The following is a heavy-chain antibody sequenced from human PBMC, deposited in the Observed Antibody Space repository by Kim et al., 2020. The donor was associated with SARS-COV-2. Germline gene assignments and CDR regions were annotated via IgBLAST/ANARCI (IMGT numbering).Heavy chain of an antibody. CDR2: ISAYNGNT. CDR3: ARGEDGSGNYRGAYYYGMDV. D-gene: IGHD3-10*01. J-gene: IGHJ6*02. V-gene: IGHV1-18*01. Sequence: ASVKVSCKASGYTFSTSGINWVRQAPGQGLEWMAWISAYNGNTHYAQKFQGRVTITTDTSTNTADMELRSLSPDDTAMYYCARGEDGSGNYRGAYYYGMDVWGQGTTVTVSS. CDR1: GYTFSTSG.